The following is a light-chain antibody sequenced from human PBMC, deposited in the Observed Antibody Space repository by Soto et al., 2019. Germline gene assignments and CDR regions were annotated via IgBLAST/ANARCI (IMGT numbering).Light chain of an antibody. CDR1: SSGVGSYNL. CDR2: EGS. CDR3: CSYAGSSTPYV. J-gene: IGLJ1*01. Sequence: QSVLTQPAAVSGSPGQSITISCTGTSSGVGSYNLVSWYQQHPGKAPKLMIYEGSKRPSGVSNRFSGSKSGNTASLTISGLQAEDVADYYCCSYAGSSTPYVFGTGTKVTVL. V-gene: IGLV2-23*01.